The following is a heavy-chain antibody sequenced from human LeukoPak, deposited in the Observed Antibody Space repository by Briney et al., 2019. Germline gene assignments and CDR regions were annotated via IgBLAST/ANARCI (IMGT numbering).Heavy chain of an antibody. D-gene: IGHD3-3*01. CDR2: IYSGGST. Sequence: GSLRLSCAASGFTVSSNYMSWVRQAPGKGLEWVSVIYSGGSTDYADSVKGRFIISRDNSENTLYLQMNSLRADDTAVYYCAKDWSGYYNWSDPWGQGTLVTVSS. V-gene: IGHV3-53*05. J-gene: IGHJ5*02. CDR1: GFTVSSNY. CDR3: AKDWSGYYNWSDP.